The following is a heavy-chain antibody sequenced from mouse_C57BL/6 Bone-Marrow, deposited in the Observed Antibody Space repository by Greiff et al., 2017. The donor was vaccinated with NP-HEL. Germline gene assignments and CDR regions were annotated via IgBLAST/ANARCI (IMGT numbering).Heavy chain of an antibody. CDR3: ARSYGYYDYFDY. CDR1: GYTFTDYY. CDR2: INPNNGGT. J-gene: IGHJ2*01. D-gene: IGHD2-3*01. Sequence: VQLQQSGPELVKPGASVKISCKASGYTFTDYYMNWVKQSHGKSLEWIGDINPNNGGTSYNQKFKGKATLTVDKSSSTAYMELRSLTSEDSAVYYCARSYGYYDYFDYWGQGTTLAVSS. V-gene: IGHV1-26*01.